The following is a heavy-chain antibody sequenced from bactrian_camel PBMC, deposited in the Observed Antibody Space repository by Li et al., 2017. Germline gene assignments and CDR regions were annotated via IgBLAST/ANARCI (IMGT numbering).Heavy chain of an antibody. Sequence: DVQLVESGGGLVRPGGSLRPSCAASGFTFSTNCMSWVRQAPGKGLEWVSTINGMTGITYYADSVKGRFTISRDNGKDTLYLQMNSLKPEDTAMYYCAAARSWDLCTVYSSTRDFVYWGQGTQVTVS. CDR3: AAARSWDLCTVYSSTRDFVY. D-gene: IGHD6*01. V-gene: IGHV3S40*01. CDR1: GFTFSTNC. CDR2: INGMTGIT. J-gene: IGHJ6*01.